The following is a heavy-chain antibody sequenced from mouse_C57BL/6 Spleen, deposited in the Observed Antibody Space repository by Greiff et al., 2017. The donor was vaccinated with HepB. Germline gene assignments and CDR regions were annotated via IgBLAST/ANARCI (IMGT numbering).Heavy chain of an antibody. CDR3: ARYDTTVGWYFDV. CDR2: INPGSGGT. CDR1: GYAFTNYL. Sequence: QVQLKESGAELVRPGTSVKVSCKASGYAFTNYLIEWVKQRPGQGLEWIGVINPGSGGTNYNEKFKGKATLTADKSSSTAYMQLSSLTSEDSAVYFCARYDTTVGWYFDVWGTGTTVTVSS. V-gene: IGHV1-54*01. D-gene: IGHD1-1*01. J-gene: IGHJ1*03.